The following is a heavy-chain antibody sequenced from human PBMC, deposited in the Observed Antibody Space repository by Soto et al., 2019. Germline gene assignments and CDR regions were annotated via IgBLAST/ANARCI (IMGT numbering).Heavy chain of an antibody. CDR2: MNPNSGNT. Sequence: ASVKVSCKASGYTFTSYDINWVRQATGQGLEWTGWMNPNSGNTGYAQKFQGRVTMTRNTSISTAYMELSSLRSEDTAVYYCARGRAYYYDSSGYFWGQGTLVTV. V-gene: IGHV1-8*01. J-gene: IGHJ4*02. CDR3: ARGRAYYYDSSGYF. D-gene: IGHD3-22*01. CDR1: GYTFTSYD.